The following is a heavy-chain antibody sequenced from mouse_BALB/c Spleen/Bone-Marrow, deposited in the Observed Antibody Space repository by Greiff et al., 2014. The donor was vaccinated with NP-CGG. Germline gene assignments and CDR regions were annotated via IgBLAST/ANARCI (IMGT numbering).Heavy chain of an antibody. V-gene: IGHV2-2*02. D-gene: IGHD2-10*01. Sequence: VKLVESGPGLVQPSQSLSITCTVSGFSLTSYGVHWVRQSPGKGLEWLGVIWSGGSTDYNAAFISRLSISKDNSKSQVFFKMNSLQANDTAIYYCASPYYGNYVYAMDYWGQGTSVTVS. CDR1: GFSLTSYG. J-gene: IGHJ4*01. CDR2: IWSGGST. CDR3: ASPYYGNYVYAMDY.